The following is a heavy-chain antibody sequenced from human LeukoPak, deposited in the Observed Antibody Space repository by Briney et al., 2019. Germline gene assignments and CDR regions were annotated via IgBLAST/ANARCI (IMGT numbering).Heavy chain of an antibody. V-gene: IGHV1-18*01. D-gene: IGHD3-10*01. J-gene: IGHJ4*02. CDR2: ISAYNGNT. CDR1: GYTFTSYG. CDR3: ARGPGHWVRGVIQSPLDDY. Sequence: ASVKVSCKASGYTFTSYGISWVRQAPGQGLEWMGWISAYNGNTNYAQKLQGRVTMTTDTSTSTAYMELRSLRSDDTAVYYCARGPGHWVRGVIQSPLDDYWGQGTLVTVSS.